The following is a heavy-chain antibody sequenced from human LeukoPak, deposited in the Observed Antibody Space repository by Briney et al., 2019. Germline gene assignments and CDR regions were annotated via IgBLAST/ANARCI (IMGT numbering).Heavy chain of an antibody. J-gene: IGHJ4*02. CDR3: ARWFDRTGVRFDY. V-gene: IGHV4-4*07. Sequence: PSETLSLTCTVSGGSTSSYYWSWIRQPAGKGLEWIGRIYTSGSTYYNPSLKSRVTISVDTSKNQFSLKLSSVTAADTAVYYCARWFDRTGVRFDYWGQGTLVTVSS. CDR1: GGSTSSYY. CDR2: IYTSGST. D-gene: IGHD7-27*01.